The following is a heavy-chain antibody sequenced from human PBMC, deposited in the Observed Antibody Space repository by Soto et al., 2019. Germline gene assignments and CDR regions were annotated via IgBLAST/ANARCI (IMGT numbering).Heavy chain of an antibody. Sequence: SETLSLTCAVYGGCFSGYYWSWIRQPPGKGLEWIGEINHSGSTNYNPSLKSRVTISVDTSKNQFSLKLSSVTAADTAVYYCARDTASLYCSGGSCPLALWAQGTLVTVSS. J-gene: IGHJ1*01. V-gene: IGHV4-34*01. CDR2: INHSGST. D-gene: IGHD2-15*01. CDR1: GGCFSGYY. CDR3: ARDTASLYCSGGSCPLAL.